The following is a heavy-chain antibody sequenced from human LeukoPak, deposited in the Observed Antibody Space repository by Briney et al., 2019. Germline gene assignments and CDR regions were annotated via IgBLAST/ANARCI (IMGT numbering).Heavy chain of an antibody. CDR1: GGTFSSYA. D-gene: IGHD1-26*01. CDR3: ASRWELQGDDAFDI. J-gene: IGHJ3*02. Sequence: GASVKVSCKASGGTFSSYAISWVRQAPGQGLEWMGGIIPIFGTANYAQKFQGRVTITADESTSTAYMELSSLRSEDTAVYYCASRWELQGDDAFDIWGQGTMVTVSS. V-gene: IGHV1-69*13. CDR2: IIPIFGTA.